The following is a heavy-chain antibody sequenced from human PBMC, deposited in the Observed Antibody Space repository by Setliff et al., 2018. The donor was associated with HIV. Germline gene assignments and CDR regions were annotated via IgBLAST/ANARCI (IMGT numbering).Heavy chain of an antibody. J-gene: IGHJ4*03. CDR1: GYIFTGYW. Sequence: PGESLEISCQGSGYIFTGYWVGWVRQMAGKGLEWMGMVHPVDSDVRYSPLFEGQVTISADKSINTAYLQWSSLRDSDTAMYYCAKGGGLNFRYHDWFVKIWGQGTLVTVSS. D-gene: IGHD3-9*01. CDR2: VHPVDSDV. V-gene: IGHV5-51*01. CDR3: AKGGGLNFRYHDWFVKI.